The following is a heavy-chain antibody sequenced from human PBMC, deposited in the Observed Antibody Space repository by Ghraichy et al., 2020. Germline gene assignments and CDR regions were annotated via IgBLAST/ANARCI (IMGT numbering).Heavy chain of an antibody. D-gene: IGHD1-1*01. V-gene: IGHV3-7*03. CDR2: INLDGSAT. Sequence: GGSLRLSCAASGFTFSSHWMSWVRQAPGKGLEWVSNINLDGSATYYVDSVKGRFTISKDNAKNSLYLQMNSLRAEDTAVYYCVRTSPGTSSWGQGTLVTVSS. J-gene: IGHJ5*02. CDR1: GFTFSSHW. CDR3: VRTSPGTSS.